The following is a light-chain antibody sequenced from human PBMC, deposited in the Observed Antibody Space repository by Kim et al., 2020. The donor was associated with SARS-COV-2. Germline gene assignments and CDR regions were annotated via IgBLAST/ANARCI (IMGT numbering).Light chain of an antibody. CDR3: QHYGTALWT. J-gene: IGKJ1*01. CDR2: GAS. Sequence: SQGERAPLPCRASQSVRVTYLAWSQQKFGQAPRLLIYGASKRATGIPDRFSGIGSGTDFTLTINGLEPEDFAVYYCQHYGTALWTFGQGTKVDIK. CDR1: QSVRVTY. V-gene: IGKV3-20*01.